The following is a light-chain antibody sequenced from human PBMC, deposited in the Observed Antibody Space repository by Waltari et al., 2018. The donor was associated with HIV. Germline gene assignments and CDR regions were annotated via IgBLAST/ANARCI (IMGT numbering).Light chain of an antibody. Sequence: QSALTQPASVSGSPGQSITISCTGTNSDLGAYNYVSLYQQHPGKAPKRLIYEVSKRPSGVSNRFSGSKSGTTASLTISGLQAEDEADYYCSSYTGTSTLYVFGPGTKVTVL. CDR2: EVS. V-gene: IGLV2-14*01. CDR3: SSYTGTSTLYV. CDR1: NSDLGAYNY. J-gene: IGLJ1*01.